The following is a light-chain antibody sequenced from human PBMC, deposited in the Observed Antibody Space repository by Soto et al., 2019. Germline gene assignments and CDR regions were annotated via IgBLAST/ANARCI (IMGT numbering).Light chain of an antibody. Sequence: AMRLTQCASSRSASLGDGVTIACRGSQGISSALAWYQQKPGKAPKLLIYDASSLESGVPSRFSGSGSGKDFTLNISSLQPEDFAPYYCQQFNNYPPGITFGQGTRLEIK. CDR3: QQFNNYPPGIT. CDR2: DAS. J-gene: IGKJ5*01. V-gene: IGKV1D-13*01. CDR1: QGISSA.